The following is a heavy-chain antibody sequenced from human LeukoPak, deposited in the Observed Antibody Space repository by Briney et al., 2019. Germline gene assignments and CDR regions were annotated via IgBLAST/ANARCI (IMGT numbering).Heavy chain of an antibody. J-gene: IGHJ3*02. CDR3: ARRALIGGTGAFDI. CDR2: IYYSGST. D-gene: IGHD7-27*01. V-gene: IGHV4-39*01. CDR1: GGSISSSSYY. Sequence: SETLSLTCTVSGGSISSSSYYWGWIRQPPGKGLEWIGSIYYSGSTYYNPSLKSRVTISVDTSKNQFSLKLISVTAADTAVYYCARRALIGGTGAFDIWGQGTMVTVSS.